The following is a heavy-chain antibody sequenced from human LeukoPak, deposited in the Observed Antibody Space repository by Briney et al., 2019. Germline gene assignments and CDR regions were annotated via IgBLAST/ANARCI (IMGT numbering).Heavy chain of an antibody. CDR2: INAYNGNT. CDR3: ARGGYSYGYMGYFDY. D-gene: IGHD5-18*01. J-gene: IGHJ4*02. Sequence: ASVKVSCKASGYTFISYGISWVRQAPGQGLEWMGWINAYNGNTNYAQKLQGRVTMTTDTSTSTAYMELRSLRSDDTAVYYCARGGYSYGYMGYFDYWGQGTLVTVSS. CDR1: GYTFISYG. V-gene: IGHV1-18*01.